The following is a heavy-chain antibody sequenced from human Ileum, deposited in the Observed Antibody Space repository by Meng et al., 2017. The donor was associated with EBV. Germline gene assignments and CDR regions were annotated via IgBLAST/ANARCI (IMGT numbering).Heavy chain of an antibody. CDR1: GFLFNKYG. CDR2: ICGGGRST. CDR3: ARASSVALPGAIES. D-gene: IGHD2-2*01. J-gene: IGHJ5*01. V-gene: IGHV3-23*04. Sequence: VNLAGARGGVGEPGGCLRLSSAASGFLFNKYGMAGVRQAPGKGLEWVAGICGGGRSTDYADSVKSRFTISRDNSKNIQFLKLNNLRAEDTALYFCARASSVALPGAIESWGLGILVTVSS.